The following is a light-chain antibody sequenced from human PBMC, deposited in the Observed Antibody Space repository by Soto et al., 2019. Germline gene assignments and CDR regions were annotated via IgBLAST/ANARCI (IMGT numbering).Light chain of an antibody. CDR1: QIVASTS. Sequence: EIVLTQSPGTLSLSPGVRATLSCRASQIVASTSFAWYQQSPGQAPRLLIYAASTRASDVPDRLSGSGSGTDFTLSISRLEPEDFAVYYCHQYDGSPPYTFGQGTRLEIK. J-gene: IGKJ2*01. CDR3: HQYDGSPPYT. CDR2: AAS. V-gene: IGKV3-20*01.